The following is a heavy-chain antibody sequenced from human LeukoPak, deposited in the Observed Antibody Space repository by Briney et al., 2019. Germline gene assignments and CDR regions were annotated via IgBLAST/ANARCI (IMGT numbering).Heavy chain of an antibody. V-gene: IGHV3-23*01. Sequence: GGSLRLSCAVSGFTFSSYAMSWVRQAPGKELEWVSAISGSGGSTYYADSVKGRFTISRDNSKNTLYLQMNSLRAEDTAVYYCAKSPGSTDGYWGQGTLVTVSS. CDR1: GFTFSSYA. CDR2: ISGSGGST. CDR3: AKSPGSTDGY. J-gene: IGHJ4*02. D-gene: IGHD2-2*01.